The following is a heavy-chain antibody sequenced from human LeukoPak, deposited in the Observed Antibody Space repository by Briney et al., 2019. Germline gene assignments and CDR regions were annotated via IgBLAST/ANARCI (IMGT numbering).Heavy chain of an antibody. D-gene: IGHD2-15*01. V-gene: IGHV3-23*01. J-gene: IGHJ4*02. CDR1: GFTFSGYA. Sequence: GGSLRLSCAASGFTFSGYAMSWVRQAPGKGLEWVSAISGSGDNIYYTDSVKGRFTISRDNSKNTLYLQMNSLRAEDTAVYSCAKAIAVVNGGAFDYWGQGTLVTVSS. CDR3: AKAIAVVNGGAFDY. CDR2: ISGSGDNI.